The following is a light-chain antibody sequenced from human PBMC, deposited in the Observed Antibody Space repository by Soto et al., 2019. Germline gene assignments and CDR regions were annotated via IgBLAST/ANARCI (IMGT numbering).Light chain of an antibody. V-gene: IGLV2-14*02. Sequence: QSALTQPASVSGSPGQSITISCTGTSSDVGSYNLVSWYQQHPGKAPKLMIYEGSKRPSGVSNRFSGSKSGTSASLAITGLQAEDEADYYCQSYDSSLSGSIVFGTGTKVTVL. CDR2: EGS. CDR1: SSDVGSYNL. J-gene: IGLJ1*01. CDR3: QSYDSSLSGSIV.